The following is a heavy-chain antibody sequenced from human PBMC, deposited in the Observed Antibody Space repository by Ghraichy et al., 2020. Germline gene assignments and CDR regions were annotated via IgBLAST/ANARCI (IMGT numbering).Heavy chain of an antibody. V-gene: IGHV1-8*01. CDR3: ARTGFTYFDWLSHNWFDP. CDR1: GYTFTSYD. CDR2: MNPNSGNT. J-gene: IGHJ5*02. Sequence: ASAKVSCKASGYTFTSYDINWVRQATGQGLEWMGWMNPNSGNTGYAQKFQGRVTMTRNTSISTAYMELSSLRSEDTAVYYCARTGFTYFDWLSHNWFDPWGQGTLVT. D-gene: IGHD3-9*01.